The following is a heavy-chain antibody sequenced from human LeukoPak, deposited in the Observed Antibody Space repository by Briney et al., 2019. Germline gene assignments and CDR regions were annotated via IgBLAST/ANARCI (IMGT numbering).Heavy chain of an antibody. CDR2: IHTSGST. V-gene: IGHV4-4*07. CDR3: ARRDISTCWSFDY. J-gene: IGHJ4*02. CDR1: SGSLSNYH. D-gene: IGHD6-19*01. Sequence: PSETLSLTCTVASGSLSNYHWSWIRQPAGKGLEWIGQIHTSGSTNYNPPLKSRVTMSIDTPENQVSLTIRSVTAADTAIYYCARRDISTCWSFDYWGQGTLVTVSS.